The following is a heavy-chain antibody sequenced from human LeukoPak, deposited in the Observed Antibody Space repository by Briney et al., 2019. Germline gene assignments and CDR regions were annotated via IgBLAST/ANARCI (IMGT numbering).Heavy chain of an antibody. CDR2: ISDRDGA. Sequence: PSETLSLTCTVSGGSISTYYWSWIRQPPGKGLEWLGYISDRDGASYNPSLKSRVTISVDTSKNQFSLKLSSVTAADTAVYYCARSNGRSGGFYYYGMDVWGQGTTVTVSS. V-gene: IGHV4-59*08. J-gene: IGHJ6*02. D-gene: IGHD3-22*01. CDR3: ARSNGRSGGFYYYGMDV. CDR1: GGSISTYY.